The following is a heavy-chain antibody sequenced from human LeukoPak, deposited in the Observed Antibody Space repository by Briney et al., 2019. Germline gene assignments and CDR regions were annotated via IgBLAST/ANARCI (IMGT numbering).Heavy chain of an antibody. V-gene: IGHV1-3*03. J-gene: IGHJ5*02. D-gene: IGHD2-2*01. Sequence: ASVKVSCKASRYTFTSYTIHWVRQAPGQRLEWMGWINAGNGNTKYSQEFQGRVTITRDTSASTAYMEPSSLRSEDMAVYYCARLVVVPAATLNWFDPWGQGTLVTVSS. CDR1: RYTFTSYT. CDR3: ARLVVVPAATLNWFDP. CDR2: INAGNGNT.